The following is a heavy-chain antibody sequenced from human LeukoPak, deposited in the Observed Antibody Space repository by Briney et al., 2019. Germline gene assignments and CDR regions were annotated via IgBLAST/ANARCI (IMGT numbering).Heavy chain of an antibody. J-gene: IGHJ6*02. CDR1: GGIFSSYA. D-gene: IGHD3-3*01. V-gene: IGHV1-69*13. CDR3: ASNPRRSAEYYYCGMDV. CDR2: IIPIFGTA. Sequence: EASVKVSCKASGGIFSSYAISWVRQARGQGLEWMGGIIPIFGTANYAQKFQGRVTITAEESTSTAYVELSSLRSEDTAAYYCASNPRRSAEYYYCGMDVWGQGTTVTVSS.